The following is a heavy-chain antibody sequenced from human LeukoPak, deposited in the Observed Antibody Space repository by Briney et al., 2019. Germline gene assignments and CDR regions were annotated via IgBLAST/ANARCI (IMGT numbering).Heavy chain of an antibody. V-gene: IGHV4-59*01. Sequence: PSETLSLTCAVYGGSFSGYYWSWIRQPPGKGLEWIGYIYYSGSTNYNPSLKSRVTISVDTSKNQFSLKLSSVTAADTAVYYCARVFLDYYDSSGYYDYWGQGTLVTVSS. CDR2: IYYSGST. D-gene: IGHD3-22*01. CDR3: ARVFLDYYDSSGYYDY. CDR1: GGSFSGYY. J-gene: IGHJ4*02.